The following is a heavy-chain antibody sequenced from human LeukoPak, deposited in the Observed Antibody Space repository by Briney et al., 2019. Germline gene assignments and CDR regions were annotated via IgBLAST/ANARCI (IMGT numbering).Heavy chain of an antibody. J-gene: IGHJ4*02. CDR2: ISSSSGTI. Sequence: GGSLRLSCAASGFAFDIYSMNWVRQAPGKGLEWVSYISSSSGTIYYADSVKGRFTISRDNAKNSLYLQMNSLRDEDTAVYYCARRFELWFGGYYYFDYWGQGTLVTVSS. CDR3: ARRFELWFGGYYYFDY. CDR1: GFAFDIYS. V-gene: IGHV3-48*02. D-gene: IGHD3-10*01.